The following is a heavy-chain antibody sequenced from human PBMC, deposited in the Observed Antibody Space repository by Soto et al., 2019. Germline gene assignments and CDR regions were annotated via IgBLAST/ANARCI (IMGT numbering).Heavy chain of an antibody. CDR1: GVTLRNYA. Sequence: EVQLLESGGGLVQPGGSLRLSCAASGVTLRNYAMSWVRQAPGGGLEWVSSITGSGGNTYYADSVKGRFTISRDNSKNTLYLQMSSLRAEDTALYYGAKDAQQLLPSHWFDPWGQGTLVTVSS. D-gene: IGHD6-13*01. CDR3: AKDAQQLLPSHWFDP. V-gene: IGHV3-23*01. J-gene: IGHJ5*02. CDR2: ITGSGGNT.